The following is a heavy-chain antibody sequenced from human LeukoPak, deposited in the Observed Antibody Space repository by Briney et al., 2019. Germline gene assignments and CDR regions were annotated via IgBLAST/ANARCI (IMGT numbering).Heavy chain of an antibody. Sequence: GGSLRLSCAASGFTFSSYWMSWVRQAPGKGLEWVANINLDGTEEHYVDSSLKGRFTISRDNAKNSLYLQMNSLRVEDTAVYYCASGRHDFLHWGQGILVTVSS. CDR2: INLDGTEE. J-gene: IGHJ4*02. CDR3: ASGRHDFLH. D-gene: IGHD3/OR15-3a*01. CDR1: GFTFSSYW. V-gene: IGHV3-7*01.